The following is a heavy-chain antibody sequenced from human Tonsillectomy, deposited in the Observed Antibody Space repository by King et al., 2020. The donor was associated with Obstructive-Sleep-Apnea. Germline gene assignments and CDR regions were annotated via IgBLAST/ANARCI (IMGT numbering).Heavy chain of an antibody. Sequence: VQLVESGGGLVKPGGSLRLSCAASGFTFSDSYMSWIRQAPGKGLEWVSYISSSGSTIYYADSVKGRFTISRDKAKNSLFLQMNSLRAEDTAVYYCARECDYGDYSFDYWGQGTLVTVSS. CDR3: ARECDYGDYSFDY. CDR2: ISSSGSTI. D-gene: IGHD4-17*01. CDR1: GFTFSDSY. V-gene: IGHV3-11*01. J-gene: IGHJ4*02.